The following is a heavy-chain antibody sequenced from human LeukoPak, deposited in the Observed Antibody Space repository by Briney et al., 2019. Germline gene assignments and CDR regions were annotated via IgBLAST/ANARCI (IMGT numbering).Heavy chain of an antibody. Sequence: GGSLRLSCAASGFTFSSYSMNWVRQAPGKGLEWVSSISSSSYIYYADSVKGRFTISRDNAKNSLYLQMNGLRAEDTAVYYCARGYCSGGSCYQHFDYWGQGTLVTVSS. CDR2: ISSSSYI. D-gene: IGHD2-15*01. CDR3: ARGYCSGGSCYQHFDY. V-gene: IGHV3-21*01. J-gene: IGHJ4*02. CDR1: GFTFSSYS.